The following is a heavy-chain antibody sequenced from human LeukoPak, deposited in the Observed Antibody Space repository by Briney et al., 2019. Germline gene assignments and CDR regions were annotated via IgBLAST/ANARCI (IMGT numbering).Heavy chain of an antibody. Sequence: SETLSLTCTVSGYSISNGYYWGWMRQPPGKGLEWIGSIYHSGRTHYNPSLKSRVIISVDTSKNYFSLKLSSVTAADTAVYYCARYIVVVVAAKEYNWFDPWGQGTLVTVSS. CDR3: ARYIVVVVAAKEYNWFDP. CDR2: IYHSGRT. CDR1: GYSISNGYY. J-gene: IGHJ5*02. D-gene: IGHD2-15*01. V-gene: IGHV4-38-2*02.